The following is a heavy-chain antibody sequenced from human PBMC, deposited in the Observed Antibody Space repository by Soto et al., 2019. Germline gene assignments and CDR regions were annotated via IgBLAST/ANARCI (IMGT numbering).Heavy chain of an antibody. CDR2: IYHTGIT. Sequence: SETLSLTCTVSGGSISSLYWSWFRQPPGRRPEWIGYIYHTGITNYNPSLKSRIAISVDTSKNQFSLKLSSVTAADTAVYYCARRHGPFDFWGQGTLVTVSS. CDR3: ARRHGPFDF. J-gene: IGHJ4*02. V-gene: IGHV4-59*11. CDR1: GGSISSLY.